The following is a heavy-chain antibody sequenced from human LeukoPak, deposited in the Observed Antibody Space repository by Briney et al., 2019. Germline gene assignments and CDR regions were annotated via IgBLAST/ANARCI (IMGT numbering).Heavy chain of an antibody. D-gene: IGHD3-16*02. CDR1: GGSISSYY. Sequence: VTPSETLSLTCTVSGGSISSYYWSWLRQPPGQGLEWIGYIYYSGSTNYNPSLKSRVTISVDTSKNQFSLKLSSATAADTAVYYCARDSIYYDYVWGSYRQGAFDIWGQGTMVTVSS. CDR3: ARDSIYYDYVWGSYRQGAFDI. CDR2: IYYSGST. J-gene: IGHJ3*02. V-gene: IGHV4-59*01.